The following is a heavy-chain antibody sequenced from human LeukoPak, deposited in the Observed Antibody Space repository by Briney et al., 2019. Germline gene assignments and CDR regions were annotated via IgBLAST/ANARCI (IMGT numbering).Heavy chain of an antibody. CDR1: GFTFSSYW. CDR3: ARARLSYGSGSSDY. CDR2: IKQDGSEK. V-gene: IGHV3-7*01. J-gene: IGHJ4*02. D-gene: IGHD3-10*01. Sequence: GGSLRLSCAASGFTFSSYWMSWVRQAPGKGLEWVANIKQDGSEKYHVDSVKGRFTISRDNAKNSLYLQMNSLRAEDTAVYYCARARLSYGSGSSDYWGQGTLVTVSS.